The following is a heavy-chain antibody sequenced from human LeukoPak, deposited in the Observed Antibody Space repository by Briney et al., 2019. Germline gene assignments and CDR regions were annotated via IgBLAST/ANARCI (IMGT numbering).Heavy chain of an antibody. CDR2: ISYDGSNK. Sequence: GRSLRLSCAASGFTFISYAMHWVRQAPGKGLEWVAVISYDGSNKYYADSVKGRFTISRDNSKNTLYLQMNSLRAEDTAVYYCARDSPRTGPWGQGILVTVSS. V-gene: IGHV3-30-3*01. CDR1: GFTFISYA. D-gene: IGHD1-1*01. J-gene: IGHJ5*02. CDR3: ARDSPRTGP.